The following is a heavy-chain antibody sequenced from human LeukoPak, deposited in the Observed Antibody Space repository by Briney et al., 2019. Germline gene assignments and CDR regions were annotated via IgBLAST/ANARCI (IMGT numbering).Heavy chain of an antibody. CDR1: GHTFTSYG. V-gene: IGHV1-18*01. Sequence: ASMKVSCKASGHTFTSYGISWVRQAPGQGLEWMGWISAYNGNTNYAQKLQGRVTMTTDTSTTTAYMELRSLRSDDTAVYYCATDLFTTGSGEPNDYWGQGTLVTVSS. CDR2: ISAYNGNT. J-gene: IGHJ4*02. CDR3: ATDLFTTGSGEPNDY. D-gene: IGHD1-1*01.